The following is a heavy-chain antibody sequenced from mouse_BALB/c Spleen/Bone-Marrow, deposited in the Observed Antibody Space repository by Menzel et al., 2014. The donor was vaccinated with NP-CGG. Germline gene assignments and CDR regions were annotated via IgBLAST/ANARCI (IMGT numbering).Heavy chain of an antibody. D-gene: IGHD2-1*01. CDR3: TREKVYYGICLFAY. J-gene: IGHJ3*01. Sequence: QVQLKQSGPEVVRPGASVKLSCKASGYSFTTYWMNWVKQRPGQGLEWIDMIHPSASETRLNQQFKDKAKLTVDKSSSTADRKLNSPTSEDSAVYYCTREKVYYGICLFAYWGQGTLVTVSA. CDR1: GYSFTTYW. V-gene: IGHV1-61*01. CDR2: IHPSASET.